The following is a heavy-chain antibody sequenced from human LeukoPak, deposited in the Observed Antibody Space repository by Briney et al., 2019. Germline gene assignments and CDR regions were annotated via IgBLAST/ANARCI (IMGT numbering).Heavy chain of an antibody. CDR2: ISSSSRYT. D-gene: IGHD2-15*01. V-gene: IGHV3-11*05. CDR1: GXSFSDYY. Sequence: GGSLRLSCAASGXSFSDYYMSWIRQAPGKGLEWVSYISSSSRYTYYADSVKGRFTISRDNAKNSLYLQMDSLRAEDTAVYYCARVIGYPGPFDYWGQGTLVTVSA. CDR3: ARVIGYPGPFDY. J-gene: IGHJ4*02.